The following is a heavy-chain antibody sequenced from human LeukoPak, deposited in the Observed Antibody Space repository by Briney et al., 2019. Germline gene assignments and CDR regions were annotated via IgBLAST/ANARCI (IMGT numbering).Heavy chain of an antibody. V-gene: IGHV4-39*02. D-gene: IGHD6-13*01. Sequence: SETLSLTCTVSGASINSSGYYWGWIRQPPGKGLEWIGSHYYSGSTYYNPSLKSRVTISVDTSKNHFSLKLNSVTAADTAVYSCARKSRKVYRNSWYRGDGFDIWGQGTMVTVSS. CDR2: HYYSGST. CDR3: ARKSRKVYRNSWYRGDGFDI. J-gene: IGHJ3*02. CDR1: GASINSSGYY.